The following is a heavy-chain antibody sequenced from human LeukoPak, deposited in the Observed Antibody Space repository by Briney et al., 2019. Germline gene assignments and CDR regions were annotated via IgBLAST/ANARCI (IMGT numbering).Heavy chain of an antibody. CDR3: AKVAVAGNFDY. Sequence: GGSLRLSCAASGFTFDVYAMHWVRQAPGKGLEWVSGISWNSGSIGYADSVKGRFTISRDNAKNSLYLQMNSLRAEDTALYYCAKVAVAGNFDYWGQGTLVTVSS. CDR2: ISWNSGSI. D-gene: IGHD6-19*01. CDR1: GFTFDVYA. V-gene: IGHV3-9*01. J-gene: IGHJ4*02.